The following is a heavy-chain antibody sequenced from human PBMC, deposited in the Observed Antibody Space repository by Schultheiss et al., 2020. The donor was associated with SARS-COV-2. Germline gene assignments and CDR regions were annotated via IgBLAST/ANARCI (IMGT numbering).Heavy chain of an antibody. CDR1: GGSFSGYY. Sequence: SETLSLTCAVYGGSFSGYYWSWIRQPPGKGLEWIGEINHSGSTNYNPSLKSRVTISVDTSKNQFSLKLSSVTAADTAVYYCARERYCSSTSCYSGPKRTWFDPWGQGTLVTVSS. J-gene: IGHJ5*02. CDR3: ARERYCSSTSCYSGPKRTWFDP. CDR2: INHSGST. V-gene: IGHV4-34*01. D-gene: IGHD2-2*01.